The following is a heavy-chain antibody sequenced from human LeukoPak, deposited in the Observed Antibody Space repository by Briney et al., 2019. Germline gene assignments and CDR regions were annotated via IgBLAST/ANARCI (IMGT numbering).Heavy chain of an antibody. CDR2: IYSGAST. D-gene: IGHD1-26*01. V-gene: IGHV3-53*01. CDR1: GFTVSSNY. J-gene: IGHJ4*02. CDR3: ASSGTPSTFDY. Sequence: GGSLRLSCAASGFTVSSNYMSWVRQAPGKGLEWVSIIYSGASTYYADSVKGRFTISRDNSKNTLYLQMNSLRAEDTAVYYCASSGTPSTFDYWGQGTLVTVSS.